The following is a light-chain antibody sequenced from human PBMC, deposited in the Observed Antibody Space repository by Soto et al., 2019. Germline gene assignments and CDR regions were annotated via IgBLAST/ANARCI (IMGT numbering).Light chain of an antibody. J-gene: IGLJ1*01. CDR1: IGDVGGYNY. CDR2: EVS. Sequence: QSALTQPASVSGSPGQSITISCTGTIGDVGGYNYVSWYQQHPGKAPKLMIYEVSNRPSGVSNRFSGSTSGNTASLPISGRQAEDEADYYCSSYTSSRTLYVFGTGTKVTVL. CDR3: SSYTSSRTLYV. V-gene: IGLV2-14*01.